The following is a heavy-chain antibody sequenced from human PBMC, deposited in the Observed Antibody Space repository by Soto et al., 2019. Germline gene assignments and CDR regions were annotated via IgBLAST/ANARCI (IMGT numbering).Heavy chain of an antibody. CDR3: ARMESFGSLNWFDP. D-gene: IGHD5-18*01. CDR2: MNPGSGDT. CDR1: GYTFTNND. V-gene: IGHV1-8*02. J-gene: IGHJ5*02. Sequence: GASVKVPCKASGYTFTNNDVSWVRQATGQGLEWMGWMNPGSGDTGYAQKFQGRVTMTRDISIATAYMELNSLTSEDTAIYYCARMESFGSLNWFDPWGQGTQVTVSS.